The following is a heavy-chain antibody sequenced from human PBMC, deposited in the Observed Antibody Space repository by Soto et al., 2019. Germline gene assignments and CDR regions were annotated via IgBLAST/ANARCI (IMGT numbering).Heavy chain of an antibody. J-gene: IGHJ4*02. Sequence: QVQLVQSGAEEKKPGASVKVSCRASGYTFTSYAIHWVRQAPGQRLEWMRWINAGNGNTKYSQKFQGRVTITRDTSASTAYMELSSLRSEDTAVYYCARGVPIFMDYWGQGTLVTVSS. CDR2: INAGNGNT. V-gene: IGHV1-3*05. CDR1: GYTFTSYA. CDR3: ARGVPIFMDY. D-gene: IGHD3-10*01.